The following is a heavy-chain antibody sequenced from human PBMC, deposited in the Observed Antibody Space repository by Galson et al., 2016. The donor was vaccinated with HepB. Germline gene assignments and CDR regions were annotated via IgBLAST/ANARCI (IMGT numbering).Heavy chain of an antibody. D-gene: IGHD3-3*01. V-gene: IGHV3-23*01. CDR3: ARDLEWLSRYYYMDV. Sequence: SLRLSCAASGFTFRNYGMTWVRQAPGKGLEVVSSISRSGDSTDYADSVKGRFTISRDNSKKTLYLQMNSLRAEDTAVYYCARDLEWLSRYYYMDVWGEGTTVTVSS. J-gene: IGHJ6*03. CDR2: ISRSGDST. CDR1: GFTFRNYG.